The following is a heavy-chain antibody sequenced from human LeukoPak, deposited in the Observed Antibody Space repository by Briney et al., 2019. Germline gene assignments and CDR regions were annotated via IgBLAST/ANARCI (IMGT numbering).Heavy chain of an antibody. J-gene: IGHJ4*02. CDR3: TRHGTYYYDSSGYPDTRNRDS. Sequence: PGGSLTLSCAASGFTFSGSAMHWVRQASGKGLEWVGRIRSEANSYATAYAASVKGRFTISRDDSKNTAYLQMNSLKTEDTAVYYCTRHGTYYYDSSGYPDTRNRDSWGQGTLVTVSS. D-gene: IGHD3-22*01. CDR1: GFTFSGSA. V-gene: IGHV3-73*01. CDR2: IRSEANSYAT.